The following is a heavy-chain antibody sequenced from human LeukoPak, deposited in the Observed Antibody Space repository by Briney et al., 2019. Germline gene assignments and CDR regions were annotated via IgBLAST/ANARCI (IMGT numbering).Heavy chain of an antibody. D-gene: IGHD2-8*01. V-gene: IGHV3-53*01. CDR3: ARGLAPVLAFDI. J-gene: IGHJ3*02. CDR1: GFTVSSNY. CDR2: IYSGGST. Sequence: QPEGSLRLSCAASGFTVSSNYMSWVRQAPGKGLEWVSVIYSGGSTYYADSVKGRFTISRGNSKNTLYLQMNSLRAEDTAVYYCARGLAPVLAFDIWGQGTMVTVSS.